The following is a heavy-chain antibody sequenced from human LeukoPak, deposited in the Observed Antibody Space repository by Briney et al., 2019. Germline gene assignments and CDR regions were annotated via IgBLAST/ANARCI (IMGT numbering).Heavy chain of an antibody. CDR1: GFTFSSHG. J-gene: IGHJ4*02. D-gene: IGHD3-22*01. CDR2: IGGSGGFIT. Sequence: SGGSLRLSCAASGFTFSSHGMNWVRQTPGKGLEWVSGIGGSGGFITYYADSVKGRFTISRDNSKNTLYLQMNSLRAEDTAVFYCAKGTRGSRYYDSSGYYYLADYWGQGTLVTVSS. V-gene: IGHV3-23*01. CDR3: AKGTRGSRYYDSSGYYYLADY.